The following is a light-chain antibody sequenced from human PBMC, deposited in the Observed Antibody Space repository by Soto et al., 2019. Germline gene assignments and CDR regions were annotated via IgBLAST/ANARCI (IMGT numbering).Light chain of an antibody. CDR2: TDH. Sequence: QLVLTQPPSASATPGQRVTISCSGSSSNIGTNTVNWYKQVPGTAPTLLIYTDHQRPAGVPDRFSGSKSGTSASLAISWLQSEDEADYYCAAWDGSLNVVLFGGGTKLTVL. V-gene: IGLV1-44*01. CDR3: AAWDGSLNVVL. CDR1: SSNIGTNT. J-gene: IGLJ2*01.